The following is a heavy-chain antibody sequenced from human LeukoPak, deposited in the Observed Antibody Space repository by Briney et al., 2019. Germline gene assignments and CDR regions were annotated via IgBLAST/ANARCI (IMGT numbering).Heavy chain of an antibody. V-gene: IGHV3-30*02. D-gene: IGHD3-22*01. CDR2: IRYDGSNK. CDR1: GFTFSSYG. CDR3: AKDPLRYYDSSGYFANWFDP. Sequence: GGSLRLSCAASGFTFSSYGMHWVRQAPGKGLEWVAFIRYDGSNKYYADSVKGRFTISRDNSKNTLYLQMNSLRAEDTAVYYCAKDPLRYYDSSGYFANWFDPWGQETLVTVSS. J-gene: IGHJ5*02.